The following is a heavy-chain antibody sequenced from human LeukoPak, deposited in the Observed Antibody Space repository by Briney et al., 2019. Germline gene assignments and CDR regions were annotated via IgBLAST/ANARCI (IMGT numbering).Heavy chain of an antibody. CDR2: ISSSSSYI. Sequence: NPGGSLRLSCAASGFTFSSYSMNWVRQAPGKGLEWVSSISSSSSYIYYADSVKGRFTISRDNAKNSLYLQMNSLRAEDTAVYYCARDFYCSSTSCYGNDAFDIWGQGTMVTVSS. J-gene: IGHJ3*02. V-gene: IGHV3-21*01. D-gene: IGHD2-2*01. CDR3: ARDFYCSSTSCYGNDAFDI. CDR1: GFTFSSYS.